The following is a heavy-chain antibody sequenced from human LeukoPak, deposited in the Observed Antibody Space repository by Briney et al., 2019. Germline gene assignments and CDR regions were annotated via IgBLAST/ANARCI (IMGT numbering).Heavy chain of an antibody. V-gene: IGHV1-2*02. CDR3: VRGPGGPNYRDYASPFDY. D-gene: IGHD4-17*01. CDR1: GYTYTAYY. J-gene: IGHJ4*02. CDR2: INPNNGDT. Sequence: GASVKVSCKASGYTYTAYYMHWVRQAPGQGLEWMGWINPNNGDTNYAQKFQGRVTMTRDTSISTAYMELSRLRSDDTAVYYCVRGPGGPNYRDYASPFDYWGQGTLVTVSS.